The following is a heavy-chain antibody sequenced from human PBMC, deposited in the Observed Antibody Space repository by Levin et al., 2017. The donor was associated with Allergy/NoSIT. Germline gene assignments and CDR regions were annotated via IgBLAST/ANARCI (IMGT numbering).Heavy chain of an antibody. CDR2: IWYDGSNK. D-gene: IGHD2-2*01. Sequence: GGSLRLSCAASGFTFSSYGMHWVRQAPGKGLEWVAVIWYDGSNKYYADSVKGRFTISRDNSKNTLYLQMNSLRAEDTAVYYCARDFILVVPAAMEGMDVWGQGTTVTVSS. V-gene: IGHV3-33*01. CDR1: GFTFSSYG. CDR3: ARDFILVVPAAMEGMDV. J-gene: IGHJ6*02.